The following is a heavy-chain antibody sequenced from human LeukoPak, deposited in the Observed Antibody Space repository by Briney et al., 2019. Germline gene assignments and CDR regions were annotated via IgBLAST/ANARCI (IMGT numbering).Heavy chain of an antibody. D-gene: IGHD3-9*01. J-gene: IGHJ3*02. V-gene: IGHV1-69*04. CDR2: VIPGLGIT. CDR1: GGTFSSYA. Sequence: GASVKVSCKASGGTFSSYAISWVRQAPGQGLEWMGRVIPGLGITNYAQRFQGRVTITADKSTSTAYMGLSSPRSEDTAVYYCTTGLRYFDWLDAFDIWGQGTMVTVSS. CDR3: TTGLRYFDWLDAFDI.